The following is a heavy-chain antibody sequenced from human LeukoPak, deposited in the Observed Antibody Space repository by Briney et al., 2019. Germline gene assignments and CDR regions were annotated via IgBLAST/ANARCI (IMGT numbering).Heavy chain of an antibody. CDR1: GVSISSSNSY. Sequence: SETLSLTCTVSGVSISSSNSYRGWIRQPPGKGLEWIGSIYYSGNTYYNASLKSQVSISIDTSKNQFSLKLSSVTAADTAVYYCARDSSGWYHWFDPWGQGTLVTVSS. CDR3: ARDSSGWYHWFDP. J-gene: IGHJ5*02. CDR2: IYYSGNT. V-gene: IGHV4-39*07. D-gene: IGHD6-19*01.